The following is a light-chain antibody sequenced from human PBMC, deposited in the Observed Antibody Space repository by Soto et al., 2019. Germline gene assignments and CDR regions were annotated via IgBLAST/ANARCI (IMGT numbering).Light chain of an antibody. CDR1: SSDVGTYSY. CDR2: DVT. Sequence: QSALTQPASVSGSPGQSITISCTGTSSDVGTYSYVSWYQQHPGKAPKLMIYDVTDRPSGVSSRFSGSKYGNTASLTISGLQAEDEADYYCSSYTTGSTPYVFGTGTKLTVL. V-gene: IGLV2-14*01. CDR3: SSYTTGSTPYV. J-gene: IGLJ1*01.